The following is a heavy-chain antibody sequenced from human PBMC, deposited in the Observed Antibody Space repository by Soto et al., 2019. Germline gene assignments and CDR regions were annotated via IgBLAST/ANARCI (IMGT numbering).Heavy chain of an antibody. V-gene: IGHV3-30*03. Sequence: QAQLVESGGGVVQPGRSLRLSCAASGFAFSSYGLHWVRQAPGTGLEWVAVISYDGSLQHYADSVKGRFTISRDNSKNMLLLQISSLRAEDTAVYYCVSARGYGHASVPYSWGQGTLVSVSS. CDR3: VSARGYGHASVPYS. J-gene: IGHJ4*02. CDR2: ISYDGSLQ. D-gene: IGHD5-18*01. CDR1: GFAFSSYG.